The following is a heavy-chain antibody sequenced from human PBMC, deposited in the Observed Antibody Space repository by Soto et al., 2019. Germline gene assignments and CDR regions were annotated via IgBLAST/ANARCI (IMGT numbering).Heavy chain of an antibody. D-gene: IGHD5-12*01. CDR2: IYYSGST. CDR1: GGSISSYY. CDR3: ARVHSGYDNFDY. Sequence: SETLSLTCTVSGGSISSYYWSWIRQPPGKGLEWIGYIYYSGSTNYNPSLKSRVTISVDTSKNQFSLKLSSVTAADTAVYYCARVHSGYDNFDYWGQGTLVTVSS. J-gene: IGHJ4*02. V-gene: IGHV4-59*01.